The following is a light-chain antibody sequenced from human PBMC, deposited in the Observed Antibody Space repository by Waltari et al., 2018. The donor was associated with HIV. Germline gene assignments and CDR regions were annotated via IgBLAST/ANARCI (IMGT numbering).Light chain of an antibody. CDR1: QRVLYSSNNKNY. CDR3: QQYYSAPPYT. J-gene: IGKJ2*01. V-gene: IGKV4-1*01. CDR2: WAS. Sequence: DIVMNQSPDSLAVSLGERATINCKSSQRVLYSSNNKNYLAWYQQKPGQPPKLLIYWASTRESGVPDRFSGSGSGTDFTLTISSLQAEDVAVYYCQQYYSAPPYTFGQGTKLEIK.